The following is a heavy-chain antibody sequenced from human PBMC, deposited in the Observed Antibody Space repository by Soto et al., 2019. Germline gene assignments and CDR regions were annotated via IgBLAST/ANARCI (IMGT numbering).Heavy chain of an antibody. CDR2: ISYDGSNK. CDR1: GFTFSSYG. D-gene: IGHD1-26*01. CDR3: AKDGSLRVGATWGLDY. J-gene: IGHJ4*02. Sequence: QVQLVESGGGVVQPGRSLRLSCAASGFTFSSYGMHWVRQAPGKGLEWVAVISYDGSNKYYADSVKGRFTISRDNSKKTLYLQMNGLRAGDPAVYYCAKDGSLRVGATWGLDYWGQGTRVTVSS. V-gene: IGHV3-30*18.